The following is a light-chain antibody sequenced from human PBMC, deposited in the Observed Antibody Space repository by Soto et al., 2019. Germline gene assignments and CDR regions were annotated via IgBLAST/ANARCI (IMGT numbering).Light chain of an antibody. J-gene: IGLJ1*01. V-gene: IGLV2-14*01. Sequence: QSALTQPASVSGSPGQSITIPCTGSDSDIGGYNFVSWYQQNPGKAPKLLIFEVSNRPSGISNRFSGSKSGNTASLTISGLQAEDEADYYCSSYTSSSSYVFGTGTKVTVL. CDR3: SSYTSSSSYV. CDR2: EVS. CDR1: DSDIGGYNF.